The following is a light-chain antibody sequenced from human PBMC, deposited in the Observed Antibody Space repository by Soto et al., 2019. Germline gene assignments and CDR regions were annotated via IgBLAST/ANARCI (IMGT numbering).Light chain of an antibody. CDR1: SSDIGGSNW. CDR3: TSHSSSGTLAV. V-gene: IGLV2-14*01. CDR2: VVS. Sequence: QSALTQPASVSGSPGHSSTISCNGTSSDIGGSNWVSWYQQHPGRAPKLIIFVVSGRPSGVSDRFSGSRSDNTASLTISGLQAEDEADYYCTSHSSSGTLAVFGTGTKVTVL. J-gene: IGLJ1*01.